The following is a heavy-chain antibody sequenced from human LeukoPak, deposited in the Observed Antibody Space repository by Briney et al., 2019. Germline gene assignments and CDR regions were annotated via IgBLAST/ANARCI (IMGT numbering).Heavy chain of an antibody. J-gene: IGHJ4*02. V-gene: IGHV4-39*02. D-gene: IGHD6-19*01. Sequence: SETLSLTCTVSGGSISSSSYYWGWIRQPPGKGLEWIGSIYYSGSTYYNPSLKSRVTISVDTSKNQFSLKLSSVTAADTAVYYCARDPARIAVAKTRPYYFDYWGQGTLVTVSS. CDR2: IYYSGST. CDR1: GGSISSSSYY. CDR3: ARDPARIAVAKTRPYYFDY.